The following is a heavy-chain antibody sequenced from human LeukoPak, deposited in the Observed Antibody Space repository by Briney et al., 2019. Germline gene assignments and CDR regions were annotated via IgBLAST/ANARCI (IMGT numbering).Heavy chain of an antibody. CDR2: IYHSGST. J-gene: IGHJ4*02. CDR3: ARATVAAAAPGGY. CDR1: GYSISSGYY. Sequence: SETLSLTCTVSGYSISSGYYWGWIRQPPGKGLEWIGSIYHSGSTYYNPSLKSRVTISVDTSKNQFSLKLSSVTAADTAVYYCARATVAAAAPGGYWGQGTLVTVSS. D-gene: IGHD6-13*01. V-gene: IGHV4-38-2*02.